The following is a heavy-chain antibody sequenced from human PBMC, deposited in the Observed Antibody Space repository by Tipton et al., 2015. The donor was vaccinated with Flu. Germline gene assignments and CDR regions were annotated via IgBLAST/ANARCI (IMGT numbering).Heavy chain of an antibody. Sequence: SLRLSCVASGFIFSDYWMAWVRQAPGKGLEWVANINYDGSTIYYVDSVKGRFTISRDNAKSTLYLQMNSLRPEDTALYYCVKDIRKGDGDYFFDYWGQGTLVTVSS. V-gene: IGHV3-7*03. J-gene: IGHJ4*02. CDR3: VKDIRKGDGDYFFDY. D-gene: IGHD4-17*01. CDR1: GFIFSDYW. CDR2: INYDGSTI.